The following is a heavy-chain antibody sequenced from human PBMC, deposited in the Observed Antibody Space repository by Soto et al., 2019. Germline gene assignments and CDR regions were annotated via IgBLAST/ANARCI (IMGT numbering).Heavy chain of an antibody. CDR2: IWNDGSKK. D-gene: IGHD1-1*01. CDR1: GFVYNTYA. J-gene: IGHJ2*01. Sequence: GGSLRLSCAASGFVYNTYAMHWVRLSPGKGLEWVALIWNDGSKKYYVDSVKGRFTISRDNSQNTLSLQMDSLRGEDTAVYFCVRGIPFQYSNNWLHWYFDLWGRGTQVTVSS. CDR3: VRGIPFQYSNNWLHWYFDL. V-gene: IGHV3-33*01.